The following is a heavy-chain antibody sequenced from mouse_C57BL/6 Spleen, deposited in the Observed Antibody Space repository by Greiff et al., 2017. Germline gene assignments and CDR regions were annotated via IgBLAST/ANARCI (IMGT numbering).Heavy chain of an antibody. Sequence: VQLQQSGAELVKPGASVKMSCKASGYTFTSYWITWVKQRPGQGLEWIGDIYPGSGSTNYNEKFKSKATLTVDTSSSTAYMQLSSLTSEDSAVYYCATYYGSSNWYFDVWGTGTTVTVSS. D-gene: IGHD1-1*01. CDR1: GYTFTSYW. V-gene: IGHV1-55*01. CDR2: IYPGSGST. J-gene: IGHJ1*03. CDR3: ATYYGSSNWYFDV.